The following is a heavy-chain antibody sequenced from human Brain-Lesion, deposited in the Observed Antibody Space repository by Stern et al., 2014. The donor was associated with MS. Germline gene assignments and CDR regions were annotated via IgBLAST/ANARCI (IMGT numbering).Heavy chain of an antibody. CDR2: IYYSGNT. CDR3: AGEEDIRYCSGGSCTGNWFDP. D-gene: IGHD2-15*01. V-gene: IGHV4-39*01. J-gene: IGHJ5*02. CDR1: GGSFSSTSFA. Sequence: VQLLESGPGLVKPSETLSLTCTVAGGSFSSTSFAWAWIRQPPGKGLEWIGPIYYSGNTSYSPSLKSRLTISLAKLQNQFFLQLRSVTAADTAVYYCAGEEDIRYCSGGSCTGNWFDPWGQGTLVTVSS.